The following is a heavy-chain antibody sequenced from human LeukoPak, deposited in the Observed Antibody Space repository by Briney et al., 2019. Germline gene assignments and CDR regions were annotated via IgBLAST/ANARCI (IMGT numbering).Heavy chain of an antibody. V-gene: IGHV3-73*01. Sequence: GGSLRLSCAASGFTFSVSAMHGVRQASGKGREGVGRIRSKANSYATAYAASVTGRITISRDDSKNTAYLQMNSLKTEDTAVYHGTSRVATTWAIFDYWGQGTLVTVSS. CDR3: TSRVATTWAIFDY. D-gene: IGHD4-17*01. CDR2: IRSKANSYAT. J-gene: IGHJ4*02. CDR1: GFTFSVSA.